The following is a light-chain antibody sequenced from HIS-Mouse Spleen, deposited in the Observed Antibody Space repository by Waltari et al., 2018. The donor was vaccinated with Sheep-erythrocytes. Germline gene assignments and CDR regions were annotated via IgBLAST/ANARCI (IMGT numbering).Light chain of an antibody. Sequence: DIQMTQSPSSLSASVGDRVTITCRASQSVSSYLNGYQQKPGKAPKLLIYAASSLQSGVPSRFSGSGDGTDFTLTISSLQPEDFATYSCQQSYSTPRTFGQGTKVEIK. V-gene: IGKV1-39*01. CDR3: QQSYSTPRT. CDR1: QSVSSY. CDR2: AAS. J-gene: IGKJ1*01.